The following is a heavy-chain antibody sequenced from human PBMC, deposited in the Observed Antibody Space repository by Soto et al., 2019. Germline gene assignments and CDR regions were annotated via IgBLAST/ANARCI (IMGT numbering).Heavy chain of an antibody. CDR2: ISVSGGLK. CDR1: GFTFSNYA. D-gene: IGHD1-26*01. Sequence: EVQLSESGGDLRQPGGSLRLSCAASGFTFSNYAMTWVRQTPGKGLEWVSGISVSGGLKYYADSVQGRFTVSRDNSKNILYLQMDNLRDGDTALYYCAREVGAPSGWLDPWGQGTQVTVSS. V-gene: IGHV3-23*01. CDR3: AREVGAPSGWLDP. J-gene: IGHJ5*02.